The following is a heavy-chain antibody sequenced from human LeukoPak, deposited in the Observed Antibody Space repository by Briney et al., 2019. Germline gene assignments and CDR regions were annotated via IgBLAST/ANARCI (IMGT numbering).Heavy chain of an antibody. CDR2: IHYDGST. J-gene: IGHJ4*02. D-gene: IGHD3-16*02. V-gene: IGHV4-39*07. Sequence: SETLSLTCTVSGGSLRSSTYYWAWIRQPPGKGLEWLGSIHYDGSTFDNPSLKSRVIMSEDTSSNHFSLKMTSVTAADTAVYYCARDNRSLLDSWGQGILVTVSS. CDR3: ARDNRSLLDS. CDR1: GGSLRSSTYY.